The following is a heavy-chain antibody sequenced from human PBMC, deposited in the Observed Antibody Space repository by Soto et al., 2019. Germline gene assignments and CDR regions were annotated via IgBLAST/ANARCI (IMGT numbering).Heavy chain of an antibody. V-gene: IGHV3-23*01. CDR3: AKGPEYDILTGCDY. Sequence: EVQLLESGGGFVQPGESLRLSCAASGFTFSLSAMSWVRQSPGRGLDWVSSLSGGGSTTDYADSVKGPFTISRDNSKNTVHLQMNSLRAEDTAVYYCAKGPEYDILTGCDYWGQGALVTVSS. D-gene: IGHD3-9*01. J-gene: IGHJ4*02. CDR2: LSGGGSTT. CDR1: GFTFSLSA.